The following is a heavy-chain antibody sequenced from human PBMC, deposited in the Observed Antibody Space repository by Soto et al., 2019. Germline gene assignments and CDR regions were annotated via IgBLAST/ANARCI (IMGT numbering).Heavy chain of an antibody. CDR1: GFTFSSYT. J-gene: IGHJ4*02. CDR2: ISSTSNYI. V-gene: IGHV3-21*01. D-gene: IGHD3-3*02. Sequence: EVRLVESGGGPVRPGGALRLSCAASGFTFSSYTMNWVRQAPGKGLEWVSSISSTSNYIYYADSVKGRFTISRDNAKNSLYLQMNSLRAEDTAVYYCARDISEGFYWGQGTLVTVSS. CDR3: ARDISEGFY.